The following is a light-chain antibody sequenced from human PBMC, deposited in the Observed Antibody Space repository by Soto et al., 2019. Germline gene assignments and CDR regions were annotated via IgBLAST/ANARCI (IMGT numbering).Light chain of an antibody. CDR1: SSDVGGYKF. V-gene: IGLV2-8*01. J-gene: IGLJ2*01. CDR2: EVN. Sequence: QYALTQPPSASGSPGQSVTISCTGTSSDVGGYKFVSWYQQHPGKVPKLMIYEVNKRPSGVPDRFSGSKSGNTASLTVSGLQAEDEADYYCSSYEGSNNLLFGGGTKLTVL. CDR3: SSYEGSNNLL.